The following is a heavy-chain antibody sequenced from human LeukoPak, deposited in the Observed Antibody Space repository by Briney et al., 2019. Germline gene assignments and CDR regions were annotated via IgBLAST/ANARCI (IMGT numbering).Heavy chain of an antibody. CDR2: IDANTGGT. CDR3: VKNDSNGFEG. D-gene: IGHD3-22*01. CDR1: GYTFTSYG. Sequence: ASVKVSCKASGYTFTSYGISWVRQAPGQGLEWMGCIDANTGGTTYAQKFQDRVTMTSDTSISTAYMELYRLGSDDTAVYYCVKNDSNGFEGWGQGTLVIVSS. J-gene: IGHJ4*02. V-gene: IGHV1-2*02.